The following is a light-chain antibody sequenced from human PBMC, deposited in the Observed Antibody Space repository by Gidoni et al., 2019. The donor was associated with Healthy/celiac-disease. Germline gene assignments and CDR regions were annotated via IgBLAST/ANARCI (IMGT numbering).Light chain of an antibody. Sequence: DIQMTQSPSSLSASVGDRVTITCRASQSISSYLNWYQQKPGKAPKLLIYAASSLQSGVPSRFSGRGSGTDFTLNISSLQPEDFATYYCQQSYSTLWLTFGGGTKVEIK. J-gene: IGKJ4*01. CDR2: AAS. CDR1: QSISSY. CDR3: QQSYSTLWLT. V-gene: IGKV1-39*01.